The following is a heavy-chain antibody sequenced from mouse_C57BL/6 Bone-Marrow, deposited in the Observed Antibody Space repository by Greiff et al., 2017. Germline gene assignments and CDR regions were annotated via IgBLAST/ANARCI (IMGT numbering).Heavy chain of an antibody. J-gene: IGHJ2*01. V-gene: IGHV1-80*01. CDR3: ARGDGSSYDYFDY. CDR2: IYPGDGDT. Sequence: VQLQQSGAELVKPGASVKISCKASGYAFSSYWMNWVKQRPGKGLEWIGQIYPGDGDTNYNGKFKGKATLTAGKSSSTAYMQLSSLTSEDSAVYFCARGDGSSYDYFDYWGQGTTLTVSS. CDR1: GYAFSSYW. D-gene: IGHD1-1*01.